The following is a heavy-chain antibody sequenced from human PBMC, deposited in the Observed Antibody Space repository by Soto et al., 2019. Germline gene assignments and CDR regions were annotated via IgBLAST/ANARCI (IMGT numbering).Heavy chain of an antibody. D-gene: IGHD4-17*01. J-gene: IGHJ3*02. CDR1: GFTFSSYG. CDR3: AKDPWTTVVTYPSLSEDAFDI. V-gene: IGHV3-33*06. Sequence: PGGSLRLSCAASGFTFSSYGMHWVRQAPGKGLEWVAVIWYDGSNKYYADSVKGRFTVSRDNSKNTLYLQMNSLRAEDTAVYYCAKDPWTTVVTYPSLSEDAFDIWGQGTMVTVSS. CDR2: IWYDGSNK.